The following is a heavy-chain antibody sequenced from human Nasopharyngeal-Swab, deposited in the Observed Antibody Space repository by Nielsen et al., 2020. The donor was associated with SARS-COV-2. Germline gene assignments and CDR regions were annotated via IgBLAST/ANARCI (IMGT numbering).Heavy chain of an antibody. Sequence: WIRQPPGKGLEWAGRTRNKANSYTTEYAASVKGRFTISRDDSKNSLYLQMNGLKTEDTAVYYCARDGVAGTDYYYMDVWGKGTTVTVSS. J-gene: IGHJ6*03. V-gene: IGHV3-72*01. D-gene: IGHD6-19*01. CDR2: TRNKANSYTT. CDR3: ARDGVAGTDYYYMDV.